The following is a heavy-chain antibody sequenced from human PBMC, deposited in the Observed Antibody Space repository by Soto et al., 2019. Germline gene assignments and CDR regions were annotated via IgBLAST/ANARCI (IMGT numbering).Heavy chain of an antibody. Sequence: GGSLRLSCAASGFTFGTYGMHWVRQAPGKGLEWVAVIWFDGSNKYYADSVKGRFTISRDNSKNTLYLQMNSLRSDDTAVYYWGRDPPGRFFPSRSKGMDSGGQGPLFPVS. J-gene: IGHJ4*02. CDR1: GFTFGTYG. V-gene: IGHV3-33*01. CDR2: IWFDGSNK. CDR3: GRDPPGRFFPSRSKGMDS. D-gene: IGHD3-3*01.